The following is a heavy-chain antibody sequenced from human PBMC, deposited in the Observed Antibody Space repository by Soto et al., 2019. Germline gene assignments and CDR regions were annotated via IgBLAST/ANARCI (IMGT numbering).Heavy chain of an antibody. V-gene: IGHV4-61*01. J-gene: IGHJ4*02. Sequence: PSETLSLTCTVSGGSVNNISDYWSWVRQPPGKGLEWIGYIYYSGSADYNPSLGSRVTISLDTSKNQFSLKLLSVTTADTAVYFCAAGEASSRNLAPYYLDFWGQGTLVTVSS. CDR1: GGSVNNISDY. D-gene: IGHD6-13*01. CDR2: IYYSGSA. CDR3: AAGEASSRNLAPYYLDF.